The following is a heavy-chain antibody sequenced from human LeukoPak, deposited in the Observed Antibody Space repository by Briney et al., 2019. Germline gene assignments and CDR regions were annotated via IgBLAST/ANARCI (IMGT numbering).Heavy chain of an antibody. Sequence: GGSLRLSCAASGFTFSSYAMKWVRQAPGKGLEWVSGISGSGGSTYYADSAKGRFTISRDNSKNTLYLQMNSLRAEDTAVYYCAKGSGFWSGYDAFDIWGQGTMVTVSS. CDR3: AKGSGFWSGYDAFDI. CDR1: GFTFSSYA. J-gene: IGHJ3*02. V-gene: IGHV3-23*01. D-gene: IGHD3-3*01. CDR2: ISGSGGST.